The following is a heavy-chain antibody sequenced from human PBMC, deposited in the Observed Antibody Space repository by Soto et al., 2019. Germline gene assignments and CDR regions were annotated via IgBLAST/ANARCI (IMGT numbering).Heavy chain of an antibody. CDR2: INPNSGGT. CDR3: ARVEAVAGRRGAFDI. V-gene: IGHV1-2*02. Sequence: XSVKVSCKASVYTFTCYYMHWVRQAPGQGLEWMGWINPNSGGTNYAQKFQGRVTMTRDTSISTAYMELSRLRSDDTAVYYCARVEAVAGRRGAFDIWGQGTMVTVSS. J-gene: IGHJ3*02. CDR1: VYTFTCYY. D-gene: IGHD6-19*01.